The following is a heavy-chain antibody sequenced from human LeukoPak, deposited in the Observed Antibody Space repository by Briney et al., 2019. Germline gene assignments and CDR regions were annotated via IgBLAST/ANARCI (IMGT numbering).Heavy chain of an antibody. CDR2: ISSSSSTI. D-gene: IGHD6-13*01. CDR1: GFTFSTYG. Sequence: PGGSLRLSCAASGFTFSTYGMHWVRQAPGKGLEWVSYISSSSSTIYYADSVKGRFTISRDNAKNSLYLQMNSLRAEDTAVYYCAREVAAAGDYWGQGTLVTVSS. CDR3: AREVAAAGDY. J-gene: IGHJ4*02. V-gene: IGHV3-48*04.